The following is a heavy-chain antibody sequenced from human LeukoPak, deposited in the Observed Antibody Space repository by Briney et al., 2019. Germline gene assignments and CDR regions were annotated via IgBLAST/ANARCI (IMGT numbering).Heavy chain of an antibody. CDR2: INPSGGST. CDR1: GYTFTSYY. D-gene: IGHD3-10*01. J-gene: IGHJ4*02. CDR3: ARDRITMVRGAGGGSYY. Sequence: ASVKVSCKASGYTFTSYYLHWVRQAPGQGLEWMGTINPSGGSTSYAQKFQGRVTMTRDMSTSTVYMELSSLRSDDTAVYYCARDRITMVRGAGGGSYYWGQGTLVTVSS. V-gene: IGHV1-46*01.